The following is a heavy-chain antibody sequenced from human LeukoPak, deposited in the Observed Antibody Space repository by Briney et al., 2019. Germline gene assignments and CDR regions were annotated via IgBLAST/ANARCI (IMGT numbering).Heavy chain of an antibody. CDR2: ISYDGSNK. V-gene: IGHV3-30*18. CDR1: GCTFSNYG. D-gene: IGHD5-12*01. Sequence: GGSMILSCAAAGCTFSNYGMYWVRQAPGKVLEWVAVISYDGSNKYYADSVKGRFTISSDNSKNTLYMQMNSLRAEDMAVYYCAKAGLATYFEREDYWGQGTLVTVSS. J-gene: IGHJ4*02. CDR3: AKAGLATYFEREDY.